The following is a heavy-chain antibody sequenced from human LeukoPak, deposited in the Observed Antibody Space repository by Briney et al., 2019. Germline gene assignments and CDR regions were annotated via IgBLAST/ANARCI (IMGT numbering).Heavy chain of an antibody. D-gene: IGHD3-3*01. J-gene: IGHJ4*02. V-gene: IGHV3-23*01. CDR1: GFTFSSYA. CDR3: ARRYDGFDY. Sequence: GGSLRLSCAASGFTFSSYAMSWVRQAPGKGLEWVSSISGSGGITYYADSVKGRFSISRDNSKNTLYLQMNSLRAEDTAVYYCARRYDGFDYWSQGTLVTVSS. CDR2: ISGSGGIT.